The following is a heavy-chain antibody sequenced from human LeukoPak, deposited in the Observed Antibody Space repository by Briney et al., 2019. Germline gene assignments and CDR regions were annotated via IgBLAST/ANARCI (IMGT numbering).Heavy chain of an antibody. V-gene: IGHV1-2*02. J-gene: IGHJ4*02. D-gene: IGHD3-22*01. CDR2: INPNSGGT. CDR1: GYTFTGYY. Sequence: GASVKVSCKASGYTFTGYYMHWARQAPGQGLEWMGWINPNSGGTNYAQKFQGRVTMTRDTSISTAYMELSRLRSDDAAVYYCARNRGSDSSGSDYWGQGTLVTVSS. CDR3: ARNRGSDSSGSDY.